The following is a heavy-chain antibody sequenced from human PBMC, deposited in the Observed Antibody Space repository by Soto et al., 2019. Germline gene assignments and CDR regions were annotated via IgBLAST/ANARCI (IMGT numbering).Heavy chain of an antibody. CDR2: FDPEDGET. Sequence: ASVKVSCKVSGYTLTELSMHWVRQAPGKGLEWMGGFDPEDGETIYAQKFQGRVTMTEDTSTDTAYMELSSLRSEDTAVYYCATGPRHLKYDYIWGSYRPEGAFDIWGQGTMVTVSS. J-gene: IGHJ3*02. D-gene: IGHD3-16*01. CDR3: ATGPRHLKYDYIWGSYRPEGAFDI. V-gene: IGHV1-24*01. CDR1: GYTLTELS.